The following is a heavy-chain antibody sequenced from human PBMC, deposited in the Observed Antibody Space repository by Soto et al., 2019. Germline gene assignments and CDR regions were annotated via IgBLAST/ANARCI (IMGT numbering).Heavy chain of an antibody. CDR3: AKDHFSAIMTHYSSSPFDY. D-gene: IGHD6-6*01. CDR1: GFTFSSYA. CDR2: ISGSGGST. V-gene: IGHV3-23*01. Sequence: WGSLRLSCAASGFTFSSYAMSWVRQAPGKGLEWVSAISGSGGSTYYADSVKGRFTISRDNSKNTLYLQMNSLRAEDTAVYYCAKDHFSAIMTHYSSSPFDYWGQGTLVTVSS. J-gene: IGHJ4*02.